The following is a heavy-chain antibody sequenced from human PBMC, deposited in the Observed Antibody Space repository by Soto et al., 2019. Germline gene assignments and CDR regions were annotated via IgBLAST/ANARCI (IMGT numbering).Heavy chain of an antibody. J-gene: IGHJ6*02. Sequence: PSETLSLTCTVSGGSISSGGYYWSWIRQHPGKGLEWIGYIYYSGSTYYNPSLKSRVTISVDTSKNQFSLKLSSVTAADTAVYYCARDLDPKRRGDYYYYGMDVWGQGXTVTV. CDR3: ARDLDPKRRGDYYYYGMDV. CDR2: IYYSGST. V-gene: IGHV4-31*03. D-gene: IGHD3-3*01. CDR1: GGSISSGGYY.